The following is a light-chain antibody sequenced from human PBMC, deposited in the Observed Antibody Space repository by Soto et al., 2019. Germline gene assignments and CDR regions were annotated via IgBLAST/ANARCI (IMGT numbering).Light chain of an antibody. Sequence: IQMTQSPSSLSASVGDRVTITCRASQSIYNYLNWYQQRPGKAPKVLICAASSLQSGVPSRFSGSGSGTDFTLTISSLQPEDFATYYCQQSYSTPYTFGQGTNLEIK. CDR3: QQSYSTPYT. V-gene: IGKV1-39*01. CDR1: QSIYNY. CDR2: AAS. J-gene: IGKJ2*01.